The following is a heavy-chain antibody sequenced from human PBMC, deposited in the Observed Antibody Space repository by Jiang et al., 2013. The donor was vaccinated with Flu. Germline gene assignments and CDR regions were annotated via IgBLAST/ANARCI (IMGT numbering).Heavy chain of an antibody. CDR3: AKDIGYGDYGFFDY. CDR2: NSGSI. J-gene: IGHJ4*02. Sequence: NSGSIGYADSVKGRFTISRDNAKNSLYLQMSSLRADDTALYYCAKDIGYGDYGFFDYWGQGTLVTVSS. V-gene: IGHV3-9*01. D-gene: IGHD4-17*01.